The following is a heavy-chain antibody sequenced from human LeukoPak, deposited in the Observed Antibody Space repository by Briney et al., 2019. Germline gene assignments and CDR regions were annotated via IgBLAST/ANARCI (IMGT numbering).Heavy chain of an antibody. Sequence: ASVTVSFKASGYTFTSYGISWVRQAPGQGLEWMGWISAYNGNTNYAQKLQGRVTMTTDTSTSTAYMELRSLRSDDTAVYYCARVVVVAATDYYYYYMDVWGKGTTVTVSS. D-gene: IGHD2-15*01. J-gene: IGHJ6*03. CDR3: ARVVVVAATDYYYYYMDV. CDR1: GYTFTSYG. V-gene: IGHV1-18*01. CDR2: ISAYNGNT.